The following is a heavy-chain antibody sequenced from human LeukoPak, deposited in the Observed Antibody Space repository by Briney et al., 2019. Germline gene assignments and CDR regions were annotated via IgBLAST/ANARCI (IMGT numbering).Heavy chain of an antibody. J-gene: IGHJ5*02. V-gene: IGHV3-11*01. CDR2: ISSTGNSI. Sequence: AWGSLRLSCAASGFTFSDYYMSWIRQAPGKGLEWVSYISSTGNSIFYADSVKGRFTISRDNAKNSLSLQLNSLRAEDTAVYYCAKGGLRYGYWFDHWGQGTLVTVSS. D-gene: IGHD3-9*01. CDR1: GFTFSDYY. CDR3: AKGGLRYGYWFDH.